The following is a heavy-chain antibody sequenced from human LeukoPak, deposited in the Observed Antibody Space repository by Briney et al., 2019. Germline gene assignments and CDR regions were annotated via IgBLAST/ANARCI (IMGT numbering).Heavy chain of an antibody. V-gene: IGHV3-7*03. J-gene: IGHJ5*02. Sequence: PGGSLRLSCSASGFTFNTSWMAWVRQSPGKGLECVANIKTDGSEKYYLGSVAGRFSISRDNAKNTLYLQMNSLRVDDTAIYFCARHLNWPGPWGQGTLVTVSS. CDR3: ARHLNWPGP. CDR1: GFTFNTSW. CDR2: IKTDGSEK.